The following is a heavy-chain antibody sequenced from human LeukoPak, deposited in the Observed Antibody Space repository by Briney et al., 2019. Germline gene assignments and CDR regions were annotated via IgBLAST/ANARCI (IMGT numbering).Heavy chain of an antibody. V-gene: IGHV3-64D*06. CDR3: VRTYDENPLGWFDP. CDR1: GTAFRTYA. D-gene: IGHD5-12*01. CDR2: ISINGGST. J-gene: IGHJ5*02. Sequence: GGSLRLSCPASGTAFRTYAMHWVRQPPGKGLYYVSAISINGGSTYYADSVRGRFTISRDNSKNTLYLQMSSLRPDDTAVYYCVRTYDENPLGWFDPWGQGTLVTVSS.